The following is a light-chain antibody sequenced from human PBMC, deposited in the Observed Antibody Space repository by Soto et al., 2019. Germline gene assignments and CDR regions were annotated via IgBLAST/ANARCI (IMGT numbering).Light chain of an antibody. J-gene: IGLJ1*01. CDR1: SSDVGGYNY. CDR3: SSYTSSSTLLV. Sequence: QSALTQPASVSGSPGQSITTSCTGTSSDVGGYNYVSWYQQHPGKAPKLMIYEVSNRPSGVSNRFSGSKSGNTASLTISGLQAEDEADYYCSSYTSSSTLLVFGTGTKLTVL. CDR2: EVS. V-gene: IGLV2-14*01.